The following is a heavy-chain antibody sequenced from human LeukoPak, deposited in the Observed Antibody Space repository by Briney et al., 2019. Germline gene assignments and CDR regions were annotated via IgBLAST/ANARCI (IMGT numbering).Heavy chain of an antibody. CDR1: GFTFSSYA. J-gene: IGHJ4*02. CDR2: ISYDGSNK. CDR3: ARLGNYDFWSGYQHYFDY. Sequence: GGSLRLSCAASGFTFSSYAMHWVRQAPGKGLEWVAVISYDGSNKYYADSVKGRFTISRDNSKNTLYLQMNSLRAEDTAVYYCARLGNYDFWSGYQHYFDYWGQGTLVTVSS. D-gene: IGHD3-3*01. V-gene: IGHV3-30-3*01.